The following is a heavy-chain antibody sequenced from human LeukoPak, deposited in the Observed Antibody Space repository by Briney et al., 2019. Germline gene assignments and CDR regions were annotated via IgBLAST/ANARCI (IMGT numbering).Heavy chain of an antibody. D-gene: IGHD3-22*01. Sequence: SETLSLTCTVSGASISSYYWSWIRQPPGKGLQWIGYIYYSGSTNYNPALKSRVTISEDTSKNQISLKLSSVTAADTAVYYCARVRGYYDSSGYDYWGQGTLVTVSS. J-gene: IGHJ4*02. V-gene: IGHV4-59*01. CDR2: IYYSGST. CDR1: GASISSYY. CDR3: ARVRGYYDSSGYDY.